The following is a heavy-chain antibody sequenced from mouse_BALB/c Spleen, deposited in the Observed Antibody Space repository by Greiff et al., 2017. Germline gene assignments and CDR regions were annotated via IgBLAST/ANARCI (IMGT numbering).Heavy chain of an antibody. V-gene: IGHV1-69*02. CDR2: IYPSDSYT. CDR3: ARGGYGSSYGFAY. CDR1: GYTFTSYW. Sequence: QVQLQQPGAELVRPGASVKLSCKASGYTFTSYWINWVKQRPGQGLEWIGNIYPSDSYTNYNQKFKDKATLTTDKSSSTAYMQLSRLTSEDSAVYFCARGGYGSSYGFAYWGQGTLVTVSA. J-gene: IGHJ3*01. D-gene: IGHD1-1*01.